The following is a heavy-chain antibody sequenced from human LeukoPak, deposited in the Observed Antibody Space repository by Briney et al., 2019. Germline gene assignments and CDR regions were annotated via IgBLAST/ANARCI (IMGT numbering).Heavy chain of an antibody. V-gene: IGHV1-2*02. CDR3: ARDLSPAYFDY. D-gene: IGHD2/OR15-2a*01. Sequence: EASVKVSCKASVYTFTGYYLHWVRQAPGQGLEWMGWINPNSGGTNYAQKFQGRVTMTRDTSISTAYMELSRLRSDDTAVYYCARDLSPAYFDYWGQGTLVPVSS. J-gene: IGHJ4*02. CDR2: INPNSGGT. CDR1: VYTFTGYY.